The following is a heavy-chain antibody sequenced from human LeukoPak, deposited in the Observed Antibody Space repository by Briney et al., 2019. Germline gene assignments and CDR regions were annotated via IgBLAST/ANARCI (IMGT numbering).Heavy chain of an antibody. D-gene: IGHD2-8*02. CDR2: IVVGSGNT. V-gene: IGHV1-58*01. CDR3: AAVPNANAWYWDDAFDI. Sequence: SVKVSCKASGFTFTTSAVQWVRQARGQRLEWIGRIVVGSGNTDHAQKFQGRLTITRDISTGTAYMELSSLTSDDTAVYYCAAVPNANAWYWDDAFDIWGQGTMVTVSS. J-gene: IGHJ3*02. CDR1: GFTFTTSA.